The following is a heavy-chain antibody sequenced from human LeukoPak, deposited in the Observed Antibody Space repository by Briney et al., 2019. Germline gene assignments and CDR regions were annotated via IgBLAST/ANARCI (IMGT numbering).Heavy chain of an antibody. CDR1: GGSISSCY. CDR3: ARVDYYGSGTCFDY. J-gene: IGHJ4*02. CDR2: IYYSGST. D-gene: IGHD3-10*01. Sequence: SETLSLTCTVSGGSISSCYWSWIRQPPGKGLEWIGYIYYSGSTNYNPSLKSRGTISVDTSKNQFSPKLSSVTAADTAVYYCARVDYYGSGTCFDYWGQGTLVTVSS. V-gene: IGHV4-59*01.